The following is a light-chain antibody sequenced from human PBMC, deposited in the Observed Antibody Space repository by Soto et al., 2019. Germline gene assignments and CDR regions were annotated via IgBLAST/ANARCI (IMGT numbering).Light chain of an antibody. J-gene: IGLJ1*01. CDR1: SSDVGSYNF. Sequence: QSVLTQPASVSGSPGQSITISCTGTSSDVGSYNFVSWYQQHPGKAPKLMIYDVRNRPSGVSNRFSGSKSVNTASLTISWLQAEDEADYYCSSYTSISTYVFGTGTKVTVL. CDR3: SSYTSISTYV. V-gene: IGLV2-14*01. CDR2: DVR.